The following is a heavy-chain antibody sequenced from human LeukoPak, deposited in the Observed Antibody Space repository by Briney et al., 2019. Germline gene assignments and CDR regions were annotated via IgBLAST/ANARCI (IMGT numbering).Heavy chain of an antibody. V-gene: IGHV1-8*01. CDR1: GYTFTSYD. CDR2: MNPNSGNT. J-gene: IGHJ4*02. D-gene: IGHD6-13*01. CDR3: ARARAAAGIDFDY. Sequence: ASVKVSCKASGYTFTSYDINWVRQATGQGLEWMGWMNPNSGNTGYAQKFQGRVTMTRNTSISTAYMELSSLRSEDTAVYYCARARAAAGIDFDYWGQGTLVTVSP.